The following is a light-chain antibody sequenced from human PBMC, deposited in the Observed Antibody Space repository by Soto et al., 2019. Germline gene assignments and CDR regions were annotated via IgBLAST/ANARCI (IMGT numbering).Light chain of an antibody. Sequence: EIVLTQSPGTLSLSPGERATLSCRASQSVDRDLTWYQQKPGQAPRLLISRASTGAPGIPDRFSGSGSGTDFALTINRLEPEDFAVYYCQQYGSSTLTFGGGTKVDIK. J-gene: IGKJ4*01. CDR1: QSVDRD. CDR2: RAS. CDR3: QQYGSSTLT. V-gene: IGKV3-20*01.